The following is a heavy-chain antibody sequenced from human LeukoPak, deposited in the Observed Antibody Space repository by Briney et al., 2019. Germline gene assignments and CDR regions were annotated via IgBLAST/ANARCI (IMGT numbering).Heavy chain of an antibody. J-gene: IGHJ6*04. Sequence: GGSLRLSCAASGFTVSSNYMSWVRQAPGKGLEWVSVIYSGGSTYYADSVKGRFTISRDNAKNSLHLQMNSLRAEDTAVYYCAELGITMIGGVWGKGTTVTISS. CDR1: GFTVSSNY. CDR2: IYSGGST. V-gene: IGHV3-66*01. CDR3: AELGITMIGGV. D-gene: IGHD3-10*02.